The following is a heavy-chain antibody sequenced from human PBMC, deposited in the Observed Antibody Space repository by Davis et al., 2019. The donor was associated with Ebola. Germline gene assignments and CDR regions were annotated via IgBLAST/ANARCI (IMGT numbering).Heavy chain of an antibody. V-gene: IGHV1-18*04. CDR2: INPHNGNT. Sequence: ASVKVSCKASGYTFTNYGITWVRQAPGQGLEWMGWINPHNGNTNYAQNVQGRVTMTTDTSTSTAYMEVGSLKSDDTAVYYCARLRRYYYGSGSRDYWGQGTLVTVSS. CDR1: GYTFTNYG. J-gene: IGHJ4*02. D-gene: IGHD3-10*01. CDR3: ARLRRYYYGSGSRDY.